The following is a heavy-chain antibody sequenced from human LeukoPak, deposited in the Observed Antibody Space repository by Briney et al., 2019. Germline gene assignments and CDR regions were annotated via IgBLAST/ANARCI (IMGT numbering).Heavy chain of an antibody. CDR3: AKEKAAMVTVDAFDI. CDR1: GFTFSSYS. V-gene: IGHV3-30*18. Sequence: PGGSLRLSCAASGFTFSSYSMHWVRQAPGKGLEWVAVISYDGSNKYYADSVKGRFTISRDNSKNTLYLQMNSLRAEDTAVYYCAKEKAAMVTVDAFDIWGQGTMVTVSS. D-gene: IGHD5-18*01. CDR2: ISYDGSNK. J-gene: IGHJ3*02.